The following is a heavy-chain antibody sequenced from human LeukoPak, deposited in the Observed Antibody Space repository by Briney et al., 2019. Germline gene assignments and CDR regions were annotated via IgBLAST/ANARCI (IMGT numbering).Heavy chain of an antibody. CDR1: GGSFSGYY. V-gene: IGHV4-34*01. Sequence: PSETLSLTCAVYGGSFSGYYWSWIRQPPGKGLEWIGEINHSGSTNYNPSLKSRVTISVDTSKNQFSLKLSSVTAADTAVYYCARGLVVVVPAATHPSHYDYWAREPWSPSPQ. CDR2: INHSGST. CDR3: ARGLVVVVPAATHPSHYDY. D-gene: IGHD2-2*01. J-gene: IGHJ4*02.